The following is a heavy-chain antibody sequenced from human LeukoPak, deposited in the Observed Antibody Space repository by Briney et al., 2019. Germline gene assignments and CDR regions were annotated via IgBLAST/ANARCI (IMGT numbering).Heavy chain of an antibody. J-gene: IGHJ4*02. D-gene: IGHD3-10*01. V-gene: IGHV4-39*07. Sequence: SETLSLTCTVSGGSISSNSYYWGWIRQSPGEGLEWIANIYYTGSTYYNPSLKSRITISVDTSKSQFSLELSSVTAADTAIYYCARVSDSRAVGPFDYWGQGTLVTVSS. CDR1: GGSISSNSYY. CDR2: IYYTGST. CDR3: ARVSDSRAVGPFDY.